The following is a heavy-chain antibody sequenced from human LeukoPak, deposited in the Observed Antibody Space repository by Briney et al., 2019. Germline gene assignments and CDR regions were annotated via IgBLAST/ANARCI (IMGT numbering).Heavy chain of an antibody. Sequence: PGGSLRLSCAASGFTFDDYAMHWVRHAPGKGLEWVSGISWNSGSIGYADSVKGRFTISRDNAKNSLYLQMNSLRAEDTALYYCAKTTTGYSSGRFPGWPVDYWGQGTLVTVSS. V-gene: IGHV3-9*01. D-gene: IGHD6-19*01. CDR2: ISWNSGSI. CDR1: GFTFDDYA. J-gene: IGHJ4*02. CDR3: AKTTTGYSSGRFPGWPVDY.